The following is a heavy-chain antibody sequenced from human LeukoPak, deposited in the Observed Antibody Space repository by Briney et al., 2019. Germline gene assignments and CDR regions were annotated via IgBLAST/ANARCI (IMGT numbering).Heavy chain of an antibody. CDR3: ARIISSGYNYGMDV. CDR2: ISGYNGNT. Sequence: ASVKVSCKASGYTFISYGISWVRQAPGQGLEWMGWISGYNGNTNYAQNLQGRVTMTTDTSTSTAYMELRSLRSDDTAVYYCARIISSGYNYGMDVWGQGTTVTVSS. D-gene: IGHD3-22*01. CDR1: GYTFISYG. V-gene: IGHV1-18*01. J-gene: IGHJ6*02.